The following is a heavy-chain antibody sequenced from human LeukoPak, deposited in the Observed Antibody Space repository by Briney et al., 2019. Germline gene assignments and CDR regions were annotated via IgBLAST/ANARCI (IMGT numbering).Heavy chain of an antibody. CDR2: IYYSGST. CDR3: ARHRPNSGSYYPDFDY. D-gene: IGHD1-26*01. CDR1: GGSISSYY. V-gene: IGHV4-59*08. Sequence: SETLSLTCTVSGGSISSYYWSWIRQPPGKGLEWIGYIYYSGSTNYNPSLKSRVTISVDTSKNQFSLKLSSVTAADTAVYYCARHRPNSGSYYPDFDYWGQGTLVTVSS. J-gene: IGHJ4*02.